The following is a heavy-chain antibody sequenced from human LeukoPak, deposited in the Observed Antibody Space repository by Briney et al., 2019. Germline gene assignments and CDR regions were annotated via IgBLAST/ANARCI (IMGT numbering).Heavy chain of an antibody. Sequence: SETLSLTCTVSGGSISSYYWSWIRQPPGKGLEWIGYIYYSGSTNYNPSLKSRVTISVDTSKNQFSLRLSSVTAADTAVYYCATPRSRITMVRGVNNWFDPWGQGTLVTVSS. CDR3: ATPRSRITMVRGVNNWFDP. J-gene: IGHJ5*02. V-gene: IGHV4-59*12. D-gene: IGHD3-10*01. CDR1: GGSISSYY. CDR2: IYYSGST.